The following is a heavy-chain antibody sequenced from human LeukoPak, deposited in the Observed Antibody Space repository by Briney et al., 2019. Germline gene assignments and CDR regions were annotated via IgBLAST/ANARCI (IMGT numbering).Heavy chain of an antibody. CDR2: IYHSGST. J-gene: IGHJ6*03. Sequence: SVTLSLTCAVSGYSISSGYYWGWSRQPPGKGVEWIGSIYHSGSTYYHPSLKSGVTISVDTSKNQFSLKLSSVTAADTAVYYCARHVYVSYYYYYMDVWGKGTTVTVSS. V-gene: IGHV4-38-2*01. CDR1: GYSISSGYY. D-gene: IGHD1-14*01. CDR3: ARHVYVSYYYYYMDV.